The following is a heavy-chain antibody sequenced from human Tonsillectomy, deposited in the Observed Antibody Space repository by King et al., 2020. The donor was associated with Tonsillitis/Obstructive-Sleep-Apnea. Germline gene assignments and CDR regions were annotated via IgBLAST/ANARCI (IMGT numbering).Heavy chain of an antibody. Sequence: EVQLVESGGGLVKPGGSLRLSCAASGFSFTIAWMSWVRQAPGKGLEWVGRIKANTDGGTIDYAAPVKGRFTISRDDSKNTLYLQMNSLKTEDTAVYFCATGPGGAFDIWGQGTMVTVSS. CDR2: IKANTDGGTI. J-gene: IGHJ3*02. CDR3: ATGPGGAFDI. V-gene: IGHV3-15*01. CDR1: GFSFTIAW.